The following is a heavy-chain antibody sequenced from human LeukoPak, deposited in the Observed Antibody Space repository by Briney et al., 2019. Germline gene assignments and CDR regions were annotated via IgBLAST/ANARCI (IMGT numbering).Heavy chain of an antibody. V-gene: IGHV3-23*01. CDR3: AKGVGTVVPSFFDF. D-gene: IGHD3-22*01. J-gene: IGHJ4*02. CDR1: GFTFSDYA. CDR2: VSAAGEDT. Sequence: GGSLRLSCAASGFTFSDYAMTWVRQAPGKGLEWVSVVSAAGEDTYYADSVKGRFTISRDNSKNTLNLQMHSPRVEDTAVYYCAKGVGTVVPSFFDFWGQGAPVTVSS.